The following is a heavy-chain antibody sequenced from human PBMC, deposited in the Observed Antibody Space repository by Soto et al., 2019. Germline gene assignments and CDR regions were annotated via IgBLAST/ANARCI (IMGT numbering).Heavy chain of an antibody. CDR2: IRSKAYGGTT. V-gene: IGHV3-49*04. CDR3: TVGGQWLKQDY. D-gene: IGHD6-19*01. J-gene: IGHJ4*02. Sequence: PVGSLRLSCTASGFTFGDYAMSWVRQAPGKGLEWVGFIRSKAYGGTTEYAASVKGRFTISRDDSKSIAYLQMNSLKTEDTAVYYCTVGGQWLKQDYWGQGTLVTVSS. CDR1: GFTFGDYA.